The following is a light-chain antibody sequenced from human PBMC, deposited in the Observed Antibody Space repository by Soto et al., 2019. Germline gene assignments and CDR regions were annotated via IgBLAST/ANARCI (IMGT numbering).Light chain of an antibody. CDR1: QSVSSN. V-gene: IGKV3-15*01. Sequence: EIVMTQSPATLSVSPWQRATLSCRASQSVSSNLAWYQQKPGQAPRLLIYGASTRATGIPARFSGSGSGTDFTLTISSLEPEDFAVYYCQQRSNWPPSFGGGTKVDIK. CDR3: QQRSNWPPS. J-gene: IGKJ4*01. CDR2: GAS.